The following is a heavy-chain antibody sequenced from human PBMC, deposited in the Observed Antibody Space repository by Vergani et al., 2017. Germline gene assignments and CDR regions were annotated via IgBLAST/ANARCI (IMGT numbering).Heavy chain of an antibody. CDR2: IYPGDSDT. CDR3: ARHAPLGVPYYYCGMDV. Sequence: EVQLVQSGAEVKKPGESLKISCKCSGYSFTSYWIGWVRQMPGKGLEWMGIIYPGDSDTRYSPSFQGQVTIPADKSISTAYLQWSSLKASDTAMYYCARHAPLGVPYYYCGMDVWGQGTTVTVSS. D-gene: IGHD3-10*01. J-gene: IGHJ6*02. V-gene: IGHV5-51*01. CDR1: GYSFTSYW.